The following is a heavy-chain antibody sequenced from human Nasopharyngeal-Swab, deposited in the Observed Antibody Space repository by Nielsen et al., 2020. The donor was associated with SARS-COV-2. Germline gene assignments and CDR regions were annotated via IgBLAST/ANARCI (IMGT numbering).Heavy chain of an antibody. CDR1: GFTFSGSA. CDR2: IRSKANSYAT. D-gene: IGHD2-8*01. V-gene: IGHV3-73*01. CDR3: TSQQTPLGYCTNGVCYPDYYYGMDV. J-gene: IGHJ6*02. Sequence: GESLKISCAASGFTFSGSAMHWVRQASGKGLEWVGRIRSKANSYATAYAASVKGRFTISGDDSKNTAYLQMNSLKTEDTAVYYCTSQQTPLGYCTNGVCYPDYYYGMDVWGQGTTVTVSS.